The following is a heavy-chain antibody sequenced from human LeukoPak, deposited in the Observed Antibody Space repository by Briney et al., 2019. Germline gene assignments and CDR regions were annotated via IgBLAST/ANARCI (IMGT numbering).Heavy chain of an antibody. J-gene: IGHJ4*02. CDR1: GGSISSYY. Sequence: SETLSLTCTVSGGSISSYYWSWIRQPPGKGLEWIGYIYYSGSTNYNPSLKSRVTISVDTSKNQFSLKLSSVTAADTAVYYCAKDFGVVTPYYFDYWGQGTLVTVSS. CDR3: AKDFGVVTPYYFDY. D-gene: IGHD3-3*01. CDR2: IYYSGST. V-gene: IGHV4-59*01.